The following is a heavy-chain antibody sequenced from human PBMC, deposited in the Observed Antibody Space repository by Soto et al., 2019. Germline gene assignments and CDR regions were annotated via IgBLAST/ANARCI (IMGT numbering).Heavy chain of an antibody. Sequence: ASVKVSCKASGYTFTSYGISWVRQAPGQGLEWMGWISAYNGNTNYAQKLQGRVTMTTDTSTSTAYMELRSLRSDDTAVYYCARVRCRSTSCYRGDWFDPWGQGTLVTVSS. D-gene: IGHD2-2*01. J-gene: IGHJ5*02. CDR1: GYTFTSYG. CDR3: ARVRCRSTSCYRGDWFDP. V-gene: IGHV1-18*01. CDR2: ISAYNGNT.